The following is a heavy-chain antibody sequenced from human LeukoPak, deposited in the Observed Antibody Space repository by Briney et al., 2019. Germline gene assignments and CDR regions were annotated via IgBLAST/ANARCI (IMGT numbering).Heavy chain of an antibody. J-gene: IGHJ5*02. CDR2: IYPGDSDT. Sequence: GESLKISCKGSGYSFTSYWIGWVRQMPGKGLEWMGIIYPGDSDTRYSPSFQGQVTISADKSISTAYLQWSSLKASDTAMYYCARLTYYDILTGYSENRFDPWGQGTLVTVSS. V-gene: IGHV5-51*01. CDR1: GYSFTSYW. D-gene: IGHD3-9*01. CDR3: ARLTYYDILTGYSENRFDP.